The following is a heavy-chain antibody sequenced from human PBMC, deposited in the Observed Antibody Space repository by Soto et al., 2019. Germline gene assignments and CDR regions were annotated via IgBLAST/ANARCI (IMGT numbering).Heavy chain of an antibody. V-gene: IGHV3-48*03. Sequence: GGSLRLSCAASGFTFSSYEMNWVRQAPGKGLEWVSYISSSGSTIYYADSVKGRFTISRDNAKNSLYLQMNSLRAEDTAVYYCARVMTRLLWFGESHDAFDIWGQGTMVTVS. D-gene: IGHD3-10*01. J-gene: IGHJ3*02. CDR2: ISSSGSTI. CDR1: GFTFSSYE. CDR3: ARVMTRLLWFGESHDAFDI.